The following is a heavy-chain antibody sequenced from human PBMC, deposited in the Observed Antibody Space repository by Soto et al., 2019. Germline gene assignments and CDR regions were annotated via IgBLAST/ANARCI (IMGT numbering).Heavy chain of an antibody. D-gene: IGHD6-19*01. CDR1: GYPFTSFS. J-gene: IGHJ4*02. Sequence: EVQLVQSGAEVKKPGESLRISCKGSGYPFTSFSITWVRQMPGKGLEWLGRIDPSDSYTNYGPSFQGHVTISADKSISTAYLQWSSLKASDTAMYYCARHVPYSSGWYYFDYWGQGTLVTVSS. V-gene: IGHV5-10-1*03. CDR3: ARHVPYSSGWYYFDY. CDR2: IDPSDSYT.